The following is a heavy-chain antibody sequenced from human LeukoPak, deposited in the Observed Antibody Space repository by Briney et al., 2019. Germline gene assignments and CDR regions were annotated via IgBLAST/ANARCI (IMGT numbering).Heavy chain of an antibody. CDR2: INPNSGGT. D-gene: IGHD1-26*01. V-gene: IGHV1-2*02. Sequence: ASVKVSCKASGYTFTGYYMHWVRQAPGQGLEWMGWINPNSGGTNYAQKFQGRVTMTRDTSISTAYMELSRLRSDDTAVYYCARGSGSYSGDLDYWGQGTLVTVSS. CDR1: GYTFTGYY. CDR3: ARGSGSYSGDLDY. J-gene: IGHJ4*02.